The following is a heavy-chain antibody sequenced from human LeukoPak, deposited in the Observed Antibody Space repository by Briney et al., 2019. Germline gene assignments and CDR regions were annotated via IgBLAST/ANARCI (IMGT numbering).Heavy chain of an antibody. D-gene: IGHD2-2*01. CDR2: IIPIFGTA. CDR3: ATKGTNQRQRYCSSTSCPYYYYMDV. CDR1: GGTFRSYA. Sequence: GASVKVSCKASGGTFRSYAISWVRQAPGQGLEWMGGIIPIFGTANYAQKFQGRVTITTDESTSTAYMELSSLRSEDTAVYYCATKGTNQRQRYCSSTSCPYYYYMDVWGKGTTVTVSS. J-gene: IGHJ6*03. V-gene: IGHV1-69*05.